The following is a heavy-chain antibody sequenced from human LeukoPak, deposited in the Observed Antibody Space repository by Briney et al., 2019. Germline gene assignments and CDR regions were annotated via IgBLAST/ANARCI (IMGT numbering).Heavy chain of an antibody. CDR1: GGSISRYY. D-gene: IGHD1-1*01. Sequence: SETLSLTCTVSGGSISRYYWSWIRQPPGKGLEWIGYIYTSGSTNYNPSLKSRVTISVDTSKNQFSLKLSSVTAADTAVYYCAMERKYGRFYNWFDPWGQGTLVTVSS. J-gene: IGHJ5*02. CDR3: AMERKYGRFYNWFDP. V-gene: IGHV4-4*09. CDR2: IYTSGST.